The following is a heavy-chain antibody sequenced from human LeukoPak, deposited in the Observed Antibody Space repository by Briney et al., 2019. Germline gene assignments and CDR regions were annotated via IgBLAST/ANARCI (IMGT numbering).Heavy chain of an antibody. Sequence: GGSLRLSCAASGFTFSDYSMNWVRQAPGKGLEWVSSITSRSSYIYYADSVKGRFTISRDNVKNSLYLQMSSLRADDTAVYYCARDLEVAAAGAFDIWGQGTMVTVSS. CDR1: GFTFSDYS. D-gene: IGHD6-13*01. V-gene: IGHV3-21*01. CDR3: ARDLEVAAAGAFDI. J-gene: IGHJ3*02. CDR2: ITSRSSYI.